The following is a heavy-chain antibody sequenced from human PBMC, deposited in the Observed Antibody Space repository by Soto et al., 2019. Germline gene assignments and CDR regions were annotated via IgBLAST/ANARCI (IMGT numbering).Heavy chain of an antibody. CDR2: ISYDGSNK. Sequence: QVQLVESGGGVVQPGRSLRLSCAASGFTFSSYATHWVRQAPGKGLEWVAVISYDGSNKYYADSVNGRFTISRDNSKNTLYMKMNSLRAEDTAVYYCARDKEQQLDGDYYYGMDVWGQGTTVTVSS. D-gene: IGHD6-13*01. CDR3: ARDKEQQLDGDYYYGMDV. J-gene: IGHJ6*02. CDR1: GFTFSSYA. V-gene: IGHV3-30-3*01.